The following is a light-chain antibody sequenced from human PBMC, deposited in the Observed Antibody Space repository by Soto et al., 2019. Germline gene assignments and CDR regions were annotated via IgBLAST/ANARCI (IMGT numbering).Light chain of an antibody. CDR3: QHYNSYSEA. V-gene: IGKV1-5*03. CDR2: KAS. CDR1: QTISSW. Sequence: DIQMTQSPSTLSGSVGDRVTITFRASQTISSWLAWYRQKPGKAPKLLIYKASTLKSGVPSRFSGSGSGTEFTLTISSLQPDDFATYYCQHYNSYSEAFGQGTKVDIK. J-gene: IGKJ1*01.